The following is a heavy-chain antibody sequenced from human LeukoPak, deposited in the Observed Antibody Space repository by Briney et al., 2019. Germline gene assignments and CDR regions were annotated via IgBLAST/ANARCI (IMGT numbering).Heavy chain of an antibody. CDR1: GFTVSSNY. J-gene: IGHJ4*02. CDR2: IYSGGST. V-gene: IGHV3-53*01. CDR3: ARARQQLVHFDY. D-gene: IGHD6-13*01. Sequence: QAGGSLRLSCAASGFTVSSNYMSWVRQAPGKGLEWVSVIYSGGSTYYADSVKGRFTISRDNSKNTLYLQMNSLRAEDTAVYYCARARQQLVHFDYWGQGTLVTVSS.